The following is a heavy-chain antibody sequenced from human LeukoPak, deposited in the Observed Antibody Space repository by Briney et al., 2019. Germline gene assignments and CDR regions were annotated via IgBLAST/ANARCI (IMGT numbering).Heavy chain of an antibody. V-gene: IGHV4-61*02. CDR3: AREWGLNGIDY. Sequence: PSDTLSLTCTVSGGSISSDNYYWSWIRQPAVKGLEWIGRIYTSGSTNYNPSLKSRVTISVDTSKNQFSLKLSSLTAADTAVYYCAREWGLNGIDYWGQGTLVTVSS. CDR2: IYTSGST. D-gene: IGHD3-16*01. J-gene: IGHJ4*02. CDR1: GGSISSDNYY.